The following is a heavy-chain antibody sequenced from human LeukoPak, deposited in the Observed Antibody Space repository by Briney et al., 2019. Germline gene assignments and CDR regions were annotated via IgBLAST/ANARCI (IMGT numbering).Heavy chain of an antibody. D-gene: IGHD5-18*01. CDR1: GGTFSSYA. V-gene: IGHV1-18*01. CDR2: ISAYNGNT. Sequence: ASVKVSCKDSGGTFSSYAISWVRQAPGQGLEWMGWISAYNGNTNYAQKLQGRVTMTTDTSTSTAYMELRSLRSDDTAVYYCARDGSYGYFDYWGQGTLVTVSS. J-gene: IGHJ4*02. CDR3: ARDGSYGYFDY.